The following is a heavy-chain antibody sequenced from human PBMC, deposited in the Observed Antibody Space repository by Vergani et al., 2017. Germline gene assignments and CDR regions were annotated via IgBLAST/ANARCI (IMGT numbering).Heavy chain of an antibody. CDR1: GGSVSSGSYY. J-gene: IGHJ4*02. CDR3: ARSPYRAARFDY. Sequence: QVQLQESGPGLVKPSETLSLTCTVSGGSVSSGSYYWSWIRQPPGKGLEWIGYIYYSGSTNYNPSLKSRVTISVDTSKNQFSLKLSSVTAADTAVYYCARSPYRAARFDYWGQGTLVTVSS. D-gene: IGHD6-6*01. V-gene: IGHV4-61*01. CDR2: IYYSGST.